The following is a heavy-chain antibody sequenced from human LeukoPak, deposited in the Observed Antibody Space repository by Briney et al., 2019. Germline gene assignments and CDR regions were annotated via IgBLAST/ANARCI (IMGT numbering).Heavy chain of an antibody. J-gene: IGHJ5*02. D-gene: IGHD2-2*01. CDR1: GYTFTSYD. CDR3: ARGRNVVPAASWFDP. Sequence: EASVKVSCKASGYTFTSYDINWVRQATGQGLEWMGWMNPNSGNTGYAQKFQGRVTMTRNTSISTAYMELSSLRSEDTAVYYCARGRNVVPAASWFDPWGQGTLVTVSS. V-gene: IGHV1-8*01. CDR2: MNPNSGNT.